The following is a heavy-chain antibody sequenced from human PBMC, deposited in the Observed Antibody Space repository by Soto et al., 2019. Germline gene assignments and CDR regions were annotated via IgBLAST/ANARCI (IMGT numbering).Heavy chain of an antibody. J-gene: IGHJ2*01. Sequence: SETLSLTCTVSGGSISSYYWSWIRQPPGKGLEWIGYIYYSGSTNYNPSLKSRVTISVDTSKNQFSLKLSSVTAADTAVYYCARRDGDYGDYSWYFDLWGRGALVTVSS. CDR3: ARRDGDYGDYSWYFDL. CDR1: GGSISSYY. CDR2: IYYSGST. V-gene: IGHV4-59*08. D-gene: IGHD4-17*01.